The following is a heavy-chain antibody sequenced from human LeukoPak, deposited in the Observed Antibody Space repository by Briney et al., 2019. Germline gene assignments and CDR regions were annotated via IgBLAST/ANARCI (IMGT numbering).Heavy chain of an antibody. J-gene: IGHJ4*02. CDR1: GYSFTTYW. Sequence: GGSLKIPCKGSGYSFTTYWIGWVRQMPGEGLEWMGIINPADSDTRYSPSFQGQVTISADNSISTAYLLWSSLKASDTAMYYCARHPITRYYDSSGYSAAGPDYWGQGTLVTVSS. V-gene: IGHV5-51*01. CDR3: ARHPITRYYDSSGYSAAGPDY. CDR2: INPADSDT. D-gene: IGHD3-22*01.